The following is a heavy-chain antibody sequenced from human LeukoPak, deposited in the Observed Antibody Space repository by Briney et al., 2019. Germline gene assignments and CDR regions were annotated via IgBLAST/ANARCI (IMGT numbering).Heavy chain of an antibody. J-gene: IGHJ3*02. CDR2: IRRKTKNYAT. CDR1: GFTFSGSD. V-gene: IGHV3-73*01. D-gene: IGHD3-22*01. Sequence: GRSLRLSCAASGFTFSGSDIHWVRQASGKGLEWVGHIRRKTKNYATADAASVKGRFTFSRDDSKNTAYIQMNSLKTEDTAVYYCTRHNYDRSGYGAFDIWGQGTMVTVSS. CDR3: TRHNYDRSGYGAFDI.